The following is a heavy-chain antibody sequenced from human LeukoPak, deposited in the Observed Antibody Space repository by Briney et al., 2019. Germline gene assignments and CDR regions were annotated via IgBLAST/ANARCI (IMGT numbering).Heavy chain of an antibody. Sequence: APVKVSCKASGYTFTGSYMHWVRQAPGQGLEWMGWINPNSGSTNSAQKFQGRVTMTRDTSISTAYMELSGLRSDDTAVYYCARGGLSGSYYDYFHHWGQGTLVTVSS. J-gene: IGHJ1*01. CDR2: INPNSGST. CDR1: GYTFTGSY. V-gene: IGHV1-2*02. CDR3: ARGGLSGSYYDYFHH. D-gene: IGHD1-26*01.